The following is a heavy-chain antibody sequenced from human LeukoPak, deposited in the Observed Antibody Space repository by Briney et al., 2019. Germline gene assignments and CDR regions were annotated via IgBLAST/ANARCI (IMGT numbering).Heavy chain of an antibody. CDR3: ARVTMVRGVIHDY. D-gene: IGHD3-10*01. J-gene: IGHJ4*02. V-gene: IGHV1-69*13. CDR2: IIPIFGTA. CDR1: GGTFIIYA. Sequence: SVKVSCKASGGTFIIYAISWVRQAPGQGLEWMGGIIPIFGTANYAQKFQGRVTITADESTSTAYMELSSLRSEDTAVYYCARVTMVRGVIHDYWGQGTLVTVSS.